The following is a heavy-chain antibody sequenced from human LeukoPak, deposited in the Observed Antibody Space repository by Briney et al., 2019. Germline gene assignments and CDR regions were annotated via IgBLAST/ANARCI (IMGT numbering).Heavy chain of an antibody. Sequence: SETLSLTCAVYGGSFCGYYWSWIRQPPGKGLEWIGEINHSGSTNYNPSLKSRVTISVDTSKNQFSLKLSSVTAADTAVYYCASEWDYDSSGYQDYWGQGTLVTVSS. J-gene: IGHJ4*02. CDR2: INHSGST. CDR1: GGSFCGYY. V-gene: IGHV4-34*01. D-gene: IGHD3-22*01. CDR3: ASEWDYDSSGYQDY.